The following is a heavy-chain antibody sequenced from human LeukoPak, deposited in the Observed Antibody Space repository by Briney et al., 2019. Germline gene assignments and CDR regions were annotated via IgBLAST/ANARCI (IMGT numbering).Heavy chain of an antibody. D-gene: IGHD2-2*01. J-gene: IGHJ4*02. CDR2: ISTIGST. CDR3: ARGEAVVVPAASSFDY. V-gene: IGHV4-61*02. Sequence: SETLSLTCTVSSGSISSSNYYWSWIRQPAGKGLEWIGRISTIGSTNYNPSLNSRVTISIDTSKNQFSLKLSSVTAADTAVYYCARGEAVVVPAASSFDYWGQGTLVTVSS. CDR1: SGSISSSNYY.